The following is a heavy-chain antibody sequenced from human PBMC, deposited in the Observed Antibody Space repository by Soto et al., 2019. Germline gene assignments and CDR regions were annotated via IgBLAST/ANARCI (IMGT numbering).Heavy chain of an antibody. Sequence: ASVKVSCNASGYTFINFDISWVRQAAGQGLEWLGWMNPGSGKTGYASKFQGRVAMTRDASTGTSHLELSSLTSDDTAVYYCARMASAVTLNWFDPWGQGTLVTVSS. D-gene: IGHD6-13*01. CDR3: ARMASAVTLNWFDP. CDR2: MNPGSGKT. J-gene: IGHJ5*02. CDR1: GYTFINFD. V-gene: IGHV1-8*02.